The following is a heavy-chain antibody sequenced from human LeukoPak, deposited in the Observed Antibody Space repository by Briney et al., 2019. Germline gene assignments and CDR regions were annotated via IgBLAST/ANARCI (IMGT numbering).Heavy chain of an antibody. Sequence: SETLSLTCTVSGGSISSSSYSWGWIRQPPGKGLEWIGSIYYSGSTYYNPSLKSRVTISVDTSKNQFSLKLSSVTAADTAVYYCAREKDYSNYGADYWGQGTLVTVSS. J-gene: IGHJ4*02. V-gene: IGHV4-39*02. CDR3: AREKDYSNYGADY. D-gene: IGHD4-11*01. CDR2: IYYSGST. CDR1: GGSISSSSYS.